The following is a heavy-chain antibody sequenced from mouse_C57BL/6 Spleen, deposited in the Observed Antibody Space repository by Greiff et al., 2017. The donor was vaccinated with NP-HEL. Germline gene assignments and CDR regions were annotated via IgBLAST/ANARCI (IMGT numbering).Heavy chain of an antibody. CDR2: INPNNGGT. D-gene: IGHD2-5*01. CDR3: ASSRAYYSNYDAMDY. Sequence: EVKLQQSGPELVKPGASVKMSCKASGYTFTDYNMHWVKQSHGKSLEWIGYINPNNGGTSYNQKFKGKATLTVNKSSSTAYMELRSLTSEDSAVYYCASSRAYYSNYDAMDYWGQGTSVTVSS. V-gene: IGHV1-22*01. CDR1: GYTFTDYN. J-gene: IGHJ4*01.